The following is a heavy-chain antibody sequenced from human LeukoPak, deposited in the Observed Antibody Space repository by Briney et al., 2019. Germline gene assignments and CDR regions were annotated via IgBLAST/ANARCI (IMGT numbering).Heavy chain of an antibody. D-gene: IGHD3-3*01. V-gene: IGHV1-2*02. CDR1: GYTFTGYY. CDR2: INPNSGGT. Sequence: ASVKVSCKASGYTFTGYYMHWVRQAPGQGLEWMGWINPNSGGTNYAQKFQGRVTMTRDTSISTAYMELSRLRSDGTAVYYCARGQYYDFWSGYFDRFDPWGQGTLVTVSS. CDR3: ARGQYYDFWSGYFDRFDP. J-gene: IGHJ5*02.